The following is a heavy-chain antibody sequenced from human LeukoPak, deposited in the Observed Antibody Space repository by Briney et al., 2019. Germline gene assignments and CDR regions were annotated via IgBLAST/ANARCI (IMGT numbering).Heavy chain of an antibody. CDR2: IKPDGSGE. D-gene: IGHD5-12*01. CDR1: GFTFSSYW. Sequence: GGSLRLSCAASGFTFSSYWMSWVRQAPGKALEWVANIKPDGSGEYYVDSLKGRFTISRDNAENSLFLQMNNLRVDDTAVYYCARSGGYGWDYWGQGAVVTVSS. J-gene: IGHJ4*02. V-gene: IGHV3-7*01. CDR3: ARSGGYGWDY.